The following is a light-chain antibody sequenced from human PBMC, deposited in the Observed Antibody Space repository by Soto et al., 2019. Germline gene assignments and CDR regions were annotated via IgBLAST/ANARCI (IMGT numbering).Light chain of an antibody. CDR1: QSVSNY. CDR2: DTF. J-gene: IGKJ1*01. CDR3: VQRSTWPWT. V-gene: IGKV3-11*01. Sequence: IVLTQSPATLSLSPGARATLSCRAGQSVSNYLAWYQQKPGQAPRLLICDTFNRATGIPARFSGSGSGTDFTLTISSLEPEDLAVYFCVQRSTWPWTSGQGTKVEIK.